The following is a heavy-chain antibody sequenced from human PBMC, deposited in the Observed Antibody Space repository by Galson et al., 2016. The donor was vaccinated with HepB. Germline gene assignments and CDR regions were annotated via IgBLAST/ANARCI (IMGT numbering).Heavy chain of an antibody. CDR3: ARAPLYYDSRGDWFDS. V-gene: IGHV4-31*03. D-gene: IGHD3-22*01. CDR1: GGSISSGGYY. CDR2: ISYRGIT. J-gene: IGHJ5*01. Sequence: TLSLTCTVSGGSISSGGYYWSWIRQNPGKGLEWIAYISYRGITHYNPSLRSRVSVLVDTSRNHFSLKLTSVTAADTAMYYCARAPLYYDSRGDWFDSWGHGTLVIVSS.